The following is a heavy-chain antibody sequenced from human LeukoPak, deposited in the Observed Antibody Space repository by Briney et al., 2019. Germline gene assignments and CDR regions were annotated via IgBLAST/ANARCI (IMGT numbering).Heavy chain of an antibody. Sequence: GGSLRLSCAAPGFTFSSYGMHWVRQAPGKGLEWVAFIRYDGSNKYYADSVKGRFTISRDNSKNTLYLQMNSLRAEDTAVYYCAKEAFIAAALDYWGQGTLVTVSS. CDR1: GFTFSSYG. J-gene: IGHJ4*02. CDR2: IRYDGSNK. D-gene: IGHD6-13*01. V-gene: IGHV3-30*02. CDR3: AKEAFIAAALDY.